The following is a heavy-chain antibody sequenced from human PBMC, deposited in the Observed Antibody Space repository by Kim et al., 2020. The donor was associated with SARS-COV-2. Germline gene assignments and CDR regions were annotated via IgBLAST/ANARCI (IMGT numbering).Heavy chain of an antibody. CDR2: INAGNGNT. CDR1: GYTFTSYA. J-gene: IGHJ4*02. V-gene: IGHV1-3*01. CDR3: AIDYGDYEFRFDY. D-gene: IGHD4-17*01. Sequence: ASVKVSCKASGYTFTSYAMHWVRQAPGQRLEWMGWINAGNGNTKYSQKFQGRVTITRDTSASTAYMELSSLRSDDTAVYYCAIDYGDYEFRFDYWGQGTLVTVSS.